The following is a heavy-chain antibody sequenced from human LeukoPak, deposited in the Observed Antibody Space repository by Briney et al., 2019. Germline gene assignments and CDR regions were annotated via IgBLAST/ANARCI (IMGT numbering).Heavy chain of an antibody. Sequence: PSETLSLTCTVSGYSISSGYYWGWIRQPPGKGLEWIGSIHQSGSTYYNPSLKSRVTISVDTSKNQFSLKLSSVTAADTAVYFCARGPYSYDSSGAFDIWGQGTMVTVSS. V-gene: IGHV4-38-2*02. CDR1: GYSISSGYY. D-gene: IGHD3-22*01. J-gene: IGHJ3*02. CDR3: ARGPYSYDSSGAFDI. CDR2: IHQSGST.